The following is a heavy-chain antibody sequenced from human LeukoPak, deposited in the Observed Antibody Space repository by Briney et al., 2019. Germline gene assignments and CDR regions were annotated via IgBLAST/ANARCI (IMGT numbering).Heavy chain of an antibody. Sequence: GGSLRLSCAASGFTFSSYGMHWVRQAPGKGLEWVAVIWYDGSNKYYADSVKGRFTISRDNPKNTLYLQMNSLRAEDTAVYYCARVLSGWYSESFDPWGQGTLVTVSS. D-gene: IGHD6-19*01. V-gene: IGHV3-33*01. CDR1: GFTFSSYG. CDR3: ARVLSGWYSESFDP. CDR2: IWYDGSNK. J-gene: IGHJ5*02.